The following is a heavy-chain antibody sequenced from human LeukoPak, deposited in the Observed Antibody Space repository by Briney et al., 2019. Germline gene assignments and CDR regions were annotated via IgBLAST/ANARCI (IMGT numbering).Heavy chain of an antibody. J-gene: IGHJ3*02. CDR2: IYPSDSDT. D-gene: IGHD6-25*01. CDR1: GYSFTSYW. V-gene: IGHV5-51*01. CDR3: ARQRRNGGTAASNDAFDI. Sequence: GESLKISCKGSGYSFTSYWIGWVRQMPGKGLEWMGIIYPSDSDTRYSPSFQGQVTISADKSISTAYLQWSSLKASDTAMYYCARQRRNGGTAASNDAFDIWGQGTMVTVSS.